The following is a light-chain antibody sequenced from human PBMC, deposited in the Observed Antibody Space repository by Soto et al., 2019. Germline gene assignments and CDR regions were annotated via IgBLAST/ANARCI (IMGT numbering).Light chain of an antibody. Sequence: DIPMTKATSTLSASVGDRVTITCRASQSISSWLAWYQQKPGKAPKLLIYKASSLESGVPSRFSGSGSGTAFTLTISRLQPDDFVTYYCQQYNSYSWTFGQGTKVEIK. V-gene: IGKV1-5*03. CDR3: QQYNSYSWT. CDR2: KAS. CDR1: QSISSW. J-gene: IGKJ1*01.